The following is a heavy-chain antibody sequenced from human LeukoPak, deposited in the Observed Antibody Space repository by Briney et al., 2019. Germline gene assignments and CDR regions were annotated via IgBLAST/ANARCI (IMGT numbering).Heavy chain of an antibody. CDR2: MHPTTGNT. D-gene: IGHD6-6*01. CDR1: GYSFITFD. Sequence: VSVKVSCKASGYSFITFDINWVRQATGRGLEWMGWMHPTTGNTGYAQKLQGRVSMTRNTSIDTAYMELCSLKSDDTAVYYCARSLAGRSYYYYMDAWGNGTTVTVSS. V-gene: IGHV1-8*01. CDR3: ARSLAGRSYYYYMDA. J-gene: IGHJ6*03.